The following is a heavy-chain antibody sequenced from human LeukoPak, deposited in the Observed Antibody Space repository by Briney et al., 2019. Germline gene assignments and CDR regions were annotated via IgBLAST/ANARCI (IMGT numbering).Heavy chain of an antibody. CDR1: GYTFTGYY. Sequence: ASVKVSCKASGYTFTGYYMHWVRQAPGQGLEWMGRINPNSGGTNYAQKFQGRVTMTRDTSISTAYMELSRLRSDDTAVYYCARDLSGYPPYDYWGQGTLVTVSS. D-gene: IGHD3-22*01. V-gene: IGHV1-2*06. CDR3: ARDLSGYPPYDY. CDR2: INPNSGGT. J-gene: IGHJ4*02.